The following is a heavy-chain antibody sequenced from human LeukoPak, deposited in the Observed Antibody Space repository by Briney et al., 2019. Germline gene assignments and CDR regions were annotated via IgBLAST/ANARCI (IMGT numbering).Heavy chain of an antibody. J-gene: IGHJ3*02. CDR3: AREGASSSWSAGAFDI. CDR1: GGSISSYY. Sequence: SETLSLTCTVSGGSISSYYWSWIRQPAGKGLEWIGRIYTSGSTNYNPSLKSRVTMSVDTSKNQFSLKLSSVTAADTAVYYCAREGASSSWSAGAFDIWGQGTMVTVSS. D-gene: IGHD6-13*01. V-gene: IGHV4-4*07. CDR2: IYTSGST.